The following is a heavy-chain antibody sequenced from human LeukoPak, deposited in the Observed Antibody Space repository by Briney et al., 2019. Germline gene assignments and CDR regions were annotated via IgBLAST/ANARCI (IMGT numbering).Heavy chain of an antibody. Sequence: SVKVSCKASGYTFINYDINWVRQATGQGLEWMGWMNPNSGNTGYEQKFQGRVTMTRNTSISTAYMELSSLRSEDTAVYYCARGHYYDSNGHYYWAAFDIWGQGTMVTVSS. CDR1: GYTFINYD. J-gene: IGHJ3*02. CDR2: MNPNSGNT. D-gene: IGHD3-22*01. V-gene: IGHV1-8*01. CDR3: ARGHYYDSNGHYYWAAFDI.